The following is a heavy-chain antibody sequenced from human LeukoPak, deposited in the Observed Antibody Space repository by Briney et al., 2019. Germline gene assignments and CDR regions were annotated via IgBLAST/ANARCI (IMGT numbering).Heavy chain of an antibody. CDR2: ISASNGNT. CDR1: GYTFTNFG. Sequence: ASVKVSCKASGYTFTNFGISWVRQVPGQGLEWMGWISASNGNTKSVQKFQGGVTMTTDTSTTTAYMELRRLRSDDTAVYFCARDPGELIVPTTFDYWGQGTLVTVSS. D-gene: IGHD5-12*01. J-gene: IGHJ4*02. V-gene: IGHV1-18*01. CDR3: ARDPGELIVPTTFDY.